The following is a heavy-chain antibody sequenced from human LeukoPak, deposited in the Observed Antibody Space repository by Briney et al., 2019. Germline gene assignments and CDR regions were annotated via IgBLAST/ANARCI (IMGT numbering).Heavy chain of an antibody. CDR2: IYYSGRI. CDR1: GGSISSSSYY. V-gene: IGHV4-39*01. Sequence: SQTLSLTCTVSGGSISSSSYYWGRIRQPRGRGLEWIGSIYYSGRIYKKPPRKSQVTLSVDTSQNQYSLKLSSVTAADTAVYYCARHEWFGSFDYWGQGTLVTVSS. J-gene: IGHJ4*02. CDR3: ARHEWFGSFDY. D-gene: IGHD3-10*01.